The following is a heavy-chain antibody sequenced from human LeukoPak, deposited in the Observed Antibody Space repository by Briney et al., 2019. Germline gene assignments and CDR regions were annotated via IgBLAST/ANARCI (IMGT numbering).Heavy chain of an antibody. D-gene: IGHD3-10*01. CDR3: AKSRSPGSGSYPFDY. V-gene: IGHV3-53*05. Sequence: TGGSLRLSCAASGFTVSSNYMSWVRQAPGKGLEWVSVIYSGGSTYYADSVKGRFTISRDNAKNSLYLQMNSLRAEDTALYYCAKSRSPGSGSYPFDYWGQGTLVTVSS. CDR2: IYSGGST. CDR1: GFTVSSNY. J-gene: IGHJ4*02.